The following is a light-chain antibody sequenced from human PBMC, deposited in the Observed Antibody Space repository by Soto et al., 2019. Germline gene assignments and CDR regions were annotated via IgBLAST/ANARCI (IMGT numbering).Light chain of an antibody. CDR3: QQYNTYSKT. Sequence: DIQLTQSPSSLSASVGDRVTITCQASQDISNHLNWYQQKPGKAPKVLIYAASTLQSGVPSRFSGSGSGTDFTLTISSLQPEDFATYYCQQYNTYSKTFGRGTKVDI. CDR2: AAS. CDR1: QDISNH. V-gene: IGKV1-16*01. J-gene: IGKJ1*01.